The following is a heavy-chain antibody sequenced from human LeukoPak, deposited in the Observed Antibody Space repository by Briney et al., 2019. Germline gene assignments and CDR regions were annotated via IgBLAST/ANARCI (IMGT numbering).Heavy chain of an antibody. Sequence: ASVKVSCKASGYTFTSYGISWVRQAPGQGLEWMGWISAYNGNTNYAQKLQGRVTMTTDTSTSTAYMELRSLRSDDTAVYYCARAYYDFRSGDNYYYGMDVWGQGTTVTVSS. J-gene: IGHJ6*02. CDR3: ARAYYDFRSGDNYYYGMDV. V-gene: IGHV1-18*01. CDR2: ISAYNGNT. CDR1: GYTFTSYG. D-gene: IGHD3-3*01.